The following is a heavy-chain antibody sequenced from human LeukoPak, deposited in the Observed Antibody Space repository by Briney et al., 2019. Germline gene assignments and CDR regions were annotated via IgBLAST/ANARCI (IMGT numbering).Heavy chain of an antibody. CDR1: GGSISSSSYY. V-gene: IGHV4-39*01. D-gene: IGHD5-18*01. Sequence: SATLSLTCTVSGGSISSSSYYWGWIRQPPGKGLEWIGSIYYSGSTYYNPSLKSRVTISVDTSKNQVSLKLSSVTAADTAVYYCARRAVDTAMVGYYYGMDVWGQGTTVTVSS. CDR3: ARRAVDTAMVGYYYGMDV. CDR2: IYYSGST. J-gene: IGHJ6*02.